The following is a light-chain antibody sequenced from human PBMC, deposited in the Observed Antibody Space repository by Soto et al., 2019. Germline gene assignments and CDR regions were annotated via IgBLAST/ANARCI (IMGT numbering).Light chain of an antibody. CDR1: QSISVW. Sequence: DIQMTQSPSTLSASVGDRVTITCRASQSISVWLAWYQQKPGKAPKLLIYKGSTLESGVPSRFSGSGSGTEFTLTMSSLQPDDFATYYCQQYNSYSQTFGQGTKVEIK. CDR2: KGS. J-gene: IGKJ1*01. V-gene: IGKV1-5*03. CDR3: QQYNSYSQT.